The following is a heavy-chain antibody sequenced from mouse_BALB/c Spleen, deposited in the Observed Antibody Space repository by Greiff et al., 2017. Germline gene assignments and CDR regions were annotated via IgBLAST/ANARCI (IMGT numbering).Heavy chain of an antibody. CDR3: ARGGSSYYFDY. CDR1: GYTFTSYY. CDR2: IYPGNVNT. V-gene: IGHV1S56*01. Sequence: VKLQESGPELVKPGASVRISCKASGYTFTSYYIHWVKQRPGQGLEWIGWIYPGNVNTKYNEKFKGKATLTADKSSSTAYMQLSSLTSEDSAVYFCARGGSSYYFDYWGQGTTLTVSS. J-gene: IGHJ2*01.